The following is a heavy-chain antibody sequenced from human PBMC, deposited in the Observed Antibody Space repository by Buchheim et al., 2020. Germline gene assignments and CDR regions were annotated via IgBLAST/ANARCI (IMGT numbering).Heavy chain of an antibody. CDR3: ARDIGYTHGGPEYYFGMDV. Sequence: EVQLVESGGGLVQPGGSLRVSCAASGFTFSSFWMYWVRQAPGKGLVWVSRIKSDGSSTSYADSVEGRFTISRDNARTTLYLQMNSLRAEDTAVYYCARDIGYTHGGPEYYFGMDVWGQGTT. D-gene: IGHD5-18*01. J-gene: IGHJ6*02. V-gene: IGHV3-74*01. CDR2: IKSDGSST. CDR1: GFTFSSFW.